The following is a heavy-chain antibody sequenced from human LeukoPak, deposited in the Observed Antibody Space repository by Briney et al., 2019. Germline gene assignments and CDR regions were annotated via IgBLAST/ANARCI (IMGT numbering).Heavy chain of an antibody. CDR3: TTQYSGSYPFDY. D-gene: IGHD1-26*01. J-gene: IGHJ4*02. CDR2: ISGSGGST. CDR1: GFTFSSYA. V-gene: IGHV3-23*01. Sequence: GGSLSLSCAASGFTFSSYAMSWVRQAPGKGLEWVSAISGSGGSTYYADSVKGRFTISRDNSKNTLYLQMNSLKTEDTAVYYCTTQYSGSYPFDYWGQGTLVTVSS.